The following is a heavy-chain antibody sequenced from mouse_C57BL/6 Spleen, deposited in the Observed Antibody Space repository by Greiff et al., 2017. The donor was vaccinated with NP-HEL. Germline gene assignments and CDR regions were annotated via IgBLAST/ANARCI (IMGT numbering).Heavy chain of an antibody. CDR2: INPSRGYT. Sequence: VKLMESGAELARPGASVKMSCKASGYTFTSYTMHWVKQRPGQGLEWIGYINPSRGYTKYNQKFKDKATLTADKSSSTAYMQLSSLTSEDSAVYYCARDGYDGRGFAYWGQGTLVTVSA. J-gene: IGHJ3*01. D-gene: IGHD2-2*01. CDR1: GYTFTSYT. V-gene: IGHV1-4*01. CDR3: ARDGYDGRGFAY.